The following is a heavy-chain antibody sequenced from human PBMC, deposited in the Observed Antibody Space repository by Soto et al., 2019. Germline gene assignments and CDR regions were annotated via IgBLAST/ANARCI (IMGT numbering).Heavy chain of an antibody. D-gene: IGHD3-10*01. Sequence: GASVKVSCKASGYTFTSYDINWVRQATGQGLEWMGWMNPNSGNTGYAQKFQGRVTMTRNTSISTAYMELSSLRSDDTAVYYCAGAWPVELIRLGDAMDVWGQGTTVTVSS. CDR2: MNPNSGNT. CDR3: AGAWPVELIRLGDAMDV. V-gene: IGHV1-8*01. J-gene: IGHJ6*02. CDR1: GYTFTSYD.